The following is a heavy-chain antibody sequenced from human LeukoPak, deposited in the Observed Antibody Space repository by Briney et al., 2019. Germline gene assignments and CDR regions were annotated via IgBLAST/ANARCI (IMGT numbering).Heavy chain of an antibody. CDR3: ARDGEYSSGWYGF. Sequence: SQTLSLTCTVSGGSISSGGYYWSWLRQPPGKGLEWIGYIYHSGSTYYNPSLKSRVTISVDRSKNQFSLKLSSVTAADTAVYYCARDGEYSSGWYGFWGQGTLVTVSS. J-gene: IGHJ4*02. CDR1: GGSISSGGYY. D-gene: IGHD6-19*01. CDR2: IYHSGST. V-gene: IGHV4-30-2*01.